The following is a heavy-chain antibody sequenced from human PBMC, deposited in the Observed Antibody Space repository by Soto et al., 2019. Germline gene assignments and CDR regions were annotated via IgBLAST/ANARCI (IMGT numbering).Heavy chain of an antibody. D-gene: IGHD3-3*01. V-gene: IGHV1-46*01. Sequence: QVQLVQSGAEVKKPGASVKVSCKASGYTFTSYYMHWVRQAPGQGLEWMGIINPSGGSTSYAQKFQGRVTMTRDTSTSTVYMELSSLRSEDTAVYYCARNMRAFWDGSYSPSISPDYWGQGTLVTVSS. CDR1: GYTFTSYY. J-gene: IGHJ4*02. CDR2: INPSGGST. CDR3: ARNMRAFWDGSYSPSISPDY.